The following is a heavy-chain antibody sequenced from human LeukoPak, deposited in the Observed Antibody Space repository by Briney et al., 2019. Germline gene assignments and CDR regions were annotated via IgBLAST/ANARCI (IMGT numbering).Heavy chain of an antibody. CDR1: GFTFSSYS. D-gene: IGHD2-15*01. J-gene: IGHJ4*02. V-gene: IGHV3-21*01. CDR3: ARGHCSGGSCYSVDY. Sequence: PGGSLRLSCAASGFTFSSYSMNWVRQAPGKGLEWVSSISSSSSSYIYYADSVKGRFTISRDNAKNSLYLQMNSLRAEDTAVYYCARGHCSGGSCYSVDYWGQGTLVTVSS. CDR2: ISSSSSSYI.